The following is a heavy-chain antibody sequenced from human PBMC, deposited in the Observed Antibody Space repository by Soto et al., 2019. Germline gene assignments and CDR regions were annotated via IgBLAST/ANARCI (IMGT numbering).Heavy chain of an antibody. J-gene: IGHJ4*02. CDR3: ANDPFSQSSGTYAPWDY. D-gene: IGHD3-22*01. CDR1: GFTFSTYA. CDR2: ISVSGAYT. V-gene: IGHV3-23*01. Sequence: EVQLLESGVVLVQPGWSLRLSCAASGFTFSTYAMSWVRQAPGKGLEWVSVISVSGAYTYYADSVKGRFTITRDNFKNTRYLQTYSLRAEDTAVYYCANDPFSQSSGTYAPWDYWGQGNLGTVSS.